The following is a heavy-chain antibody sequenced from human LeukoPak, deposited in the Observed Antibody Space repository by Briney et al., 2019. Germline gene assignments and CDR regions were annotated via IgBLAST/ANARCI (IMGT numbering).Heavy chain of an antibody. D-gene: IGHD4-17*01. CDR2: IKQDGSEK. CDR1: EFTFSSYW. V-gene: IGHV3-7*03. Sequence: GGSLRLSCAASEFTFSSYWMSWVRQAPGKGLEWVANIKQDGSEKYYVDSVKGRFTISRDNAKNSLYLQMNSLRAEDTAVYYCARADGDGGYYYYYGMDVWGKGTTLTVSS. CDR3: ARADGDGGYYYYYGMDV. J-gene: IGHJ6*04.